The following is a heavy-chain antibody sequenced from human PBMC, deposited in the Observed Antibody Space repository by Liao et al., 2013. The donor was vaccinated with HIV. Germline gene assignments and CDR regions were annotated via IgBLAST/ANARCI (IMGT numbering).Heavy chain of an antibody. CDR1: GGSISSGSYY. J-gene: IGHJ4*02. D-gene: IGHD3-9*01. V-gene: IGHV4-61*02. Sequence: QVQLQESGPGLVKPSQTLSLTCTVSGGSISSGSYYWNWIRQPAGKGLEWIGRIQTTGSTNYNPSLKSRVTLSVDTSKNQFSLKLSSVTAADTAVYYCASTYYDIVTGYYLAFWGQGTLVTVSS. CDR2: IQTTGST. CDR3: ASTYYDIVTGYYLAF.